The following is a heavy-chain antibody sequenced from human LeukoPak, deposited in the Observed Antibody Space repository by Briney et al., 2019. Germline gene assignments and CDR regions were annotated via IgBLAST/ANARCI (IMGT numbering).Heavy chain of an antibody. CDR2: IYHSGST. CDR3: ARFHTSGYYRHFDF. Sequence: SETLSPTCAVSGGSISSSNWWSWVRQPPGKGLEWIGEIYHSGSTNYNPSLKSPVIISVDKSKNQFSLKLSSVSAADTAVYYCARFHTSGYYRHFDFWGQGTLVTVSS. J-gene: IGHJ4*02. D-gene: IGHD3-22*01. V-gene: IGHV4-4*02. CDR1: GGSISSSNW.